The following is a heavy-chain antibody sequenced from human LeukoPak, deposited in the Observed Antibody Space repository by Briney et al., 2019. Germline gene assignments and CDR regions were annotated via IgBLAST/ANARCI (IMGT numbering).Heavy chain of an antibody. J-gene: IGHJ3*02. D-gene: IGHD3-10*01. V-gene: IGHV4-59*01. CDR2: IYYSGST. Sequence: SETLSLTCTVSGGSISSYYWSWIRQPPGKGLEWIGYIYYSGSTNYNPSLKSRVTISVDTSKNQFSLKLSSVTAADTAMYYCARSYGSGSYYSPDAFDIWGQGTMVTVSS. CDR3: ARSYGSGSYYSPDAFDI. CDR1: GGSISSYY.